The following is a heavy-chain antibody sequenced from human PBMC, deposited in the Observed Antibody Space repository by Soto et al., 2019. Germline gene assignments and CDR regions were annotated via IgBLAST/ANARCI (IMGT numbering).Heavy chain of an antibody. V-gene: IGHV1-58*02. CDR3: AADTFYDFWSGYWVTTDY. CDR1: GFTFTSSA. Sequence: ASVKVSCKASGFTFTSSAMQWVRQARGQRLEWIGWIVVGSGNTNYAQKFQERVTITRDMSTSTAYMELSSLRSEDTAVYYCAADTFYDFWSGYWVTTDYWGQGTLVTVSS. J-gene: IGHJ4*02. D-gene: IGHD3-3*01. CDR2: IVVGSGNT.